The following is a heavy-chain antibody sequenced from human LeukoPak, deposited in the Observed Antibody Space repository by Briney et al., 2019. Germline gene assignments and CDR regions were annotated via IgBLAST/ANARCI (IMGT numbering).Heavy chain of an antibody. CDR1: GFTFSSYA. D-gene: IGHD3-16*02. CDR3: ARGDYVWGSYRG. Sequence: GSLRLSCAASGFTFSSYAMSWVRQAPGKGLEWIGSIYYSGSTYYNPSLKSRVTISVDTSKNQFSLKLSSVTAADTAVYYCARGDYVWGSYRGWGQGTLVTVSS. V-gene: IGHV4-39*07. J-gene: IGHJ4*02. CDR2: IYYSGST.